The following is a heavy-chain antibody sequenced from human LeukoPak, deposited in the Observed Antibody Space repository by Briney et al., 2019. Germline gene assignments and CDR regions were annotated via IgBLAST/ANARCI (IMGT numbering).Heavy chain of an antibody. Sequence: GGSLRLSCAASGFTFRSYWMSWVRQAPGKGLEWVANIKQDGSEKYYVDSVKGRFTISRDNAKNSLYLQMNSLRAEDTAVYYCARDQGFSYYFYYMHVWGKGTTVTVSS. CDR3: ARDQGFSYYFYYMHV. D-gene: IGHD3-3*01. J-gene: IGHJ6*03. V-gene: IGHV3-7*01. CDR1: GFTFRSYW. CDR2: IKQDGSEK.